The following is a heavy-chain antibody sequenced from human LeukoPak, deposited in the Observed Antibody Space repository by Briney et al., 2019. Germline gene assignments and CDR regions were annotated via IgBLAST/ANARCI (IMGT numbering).Heavy chain of an antibody. J-gene: IGHJ5*02. CDR3: AKVMLGELLYWFDP. CDR1: GFTFSSYG. D-gene: IGHD3-10*02. Sequence: PGGTLRLSCAASGFTFSSYGMSWVRQTPGKRLERVSAISGSGGNTYYADSVKGRFTISRANSKNTLYLQMNSLRAEDTAVYYCAKVMLGELLYWFDPWGQGTLVTVSS. V-gene: IGHV3-23*01. CDR2: ISGSGGNT.